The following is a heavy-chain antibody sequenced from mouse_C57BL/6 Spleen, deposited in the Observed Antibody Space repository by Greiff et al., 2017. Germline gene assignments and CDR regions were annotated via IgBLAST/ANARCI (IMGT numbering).Heavy chain of an antibody. CDR3: TTGKVYDGYSWFAD. D-gene: IGHD2-3*01. CDR2: IDPENGDT. CDR1: GYNIKDDY. V-gene: IGHV14-4*01. J-gene: IGHJ3*01. Sequence: VQLKQSGAELVRPGASVKLSCTASGYNIKDDYMHWVKQRPEQGLEWIGWIDPENGDTEYASRFQGKATMTADTSSNTAYLQLSSLTSEDTAVYYGTTGKVYDGYSWFADWGQGTLVTVSA.